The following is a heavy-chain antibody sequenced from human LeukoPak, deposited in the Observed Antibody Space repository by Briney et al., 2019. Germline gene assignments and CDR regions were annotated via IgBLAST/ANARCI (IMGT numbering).Heavy chain of an antibody. CDR1: GYTFTSYD. V-gene: IGHV1-8*01. CDR3: AKQLGYCSDGSCYFPY. Sequence: ASVKVSCKASGYTFTSYDINWVRQATGQGLEWMGWMNPNSGNTGYAQKFQGRVTITADESTSTAYMEPSSLRSEDTAVYYCAKQLGYCSDGSCYFPYWGQGTLVTVSS. D-gene: IGHD2-15*01. CDR2: MNPNSGNT. J-gene: IGHJ4*02.